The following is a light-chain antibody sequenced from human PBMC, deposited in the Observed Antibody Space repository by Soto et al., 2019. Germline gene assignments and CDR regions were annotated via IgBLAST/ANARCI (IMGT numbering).Light chain of an antibody. CDR2: DAS. CDR1: QSISSW. J-gene: IGKJ2*01. Sequence: DIQMTQSPSTLSASVGDRVTITCRASQSISSWLAWYQQKPGKAHKLLIYDASSLESGVPSRFSGSGSGTEFTLTISSLQPDDFATYYCQQYNSYSPGYTFGQGTKLEIK. V-gene: IGKV1-5*01. CDR3: QQYNSYSPGYT.